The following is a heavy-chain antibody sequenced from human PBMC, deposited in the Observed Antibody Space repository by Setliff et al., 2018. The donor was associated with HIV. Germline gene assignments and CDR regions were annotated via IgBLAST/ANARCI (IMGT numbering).Heavy chain of an antibody. D-gene: IGHD4-17*01. J-gene: IGHJ4*02. CDR3: AKGAGFYGDYTFDY. CDR1: GASITSHY. Sequence: PEETLSLTCTVSGASITSHYWSWIRQSPGRELEWIGYIYSTGSTNYNPSLQSRVSISMDASKNKFSLKVTSVTSADTAVYYCAKGAGFYGDYTFDYWGQGNLVTVSS. V-gene: IGHV4-59*11. CDR2: IYSTGST.